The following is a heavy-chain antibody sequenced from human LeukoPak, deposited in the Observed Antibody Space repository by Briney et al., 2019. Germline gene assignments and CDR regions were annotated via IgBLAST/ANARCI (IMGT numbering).Heavy chain of an antibody. Sequence: GGSLRLSCAASGFTFSSYWMSWVRQAPGKGLEWVANIKQDGSEKYYVDSVKGRFTISRDNAKNSLYLQMNSLRAEDTAVYYCARISSRVGLGAVFDYWGQGTLVTVSS. CDR2: IKQDGSEK. D-gene: IGHD1-26*01. J-gene: IGHJ4*02. CDR1: GFTFSSYW. V-gene: IGHV3-7*01. CDR3: ARISSRVGLGAVFDY.